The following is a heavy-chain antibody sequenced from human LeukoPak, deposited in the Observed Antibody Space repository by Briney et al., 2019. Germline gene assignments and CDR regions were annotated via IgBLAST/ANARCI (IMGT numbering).Heavy chain of an antibody. CDR2: IYYSVTT. V-gene: IGHV4-59*08. CDR3: AREDYYDSSGYYLDY. Sequence: SETLSLTCTVSGGSISDYYWSWIRQPLGKGREWIGYIYYSVTTNFNPSLKSRVTISLDTSKNQFSLKLSSVTAADTAVYYCAREDYYDSSGYYLDYWGQGTLVTVSS. CDR1: GGSISDYY. J-gene: IGHJ4*02. D-gene: IGHD3-22*01.